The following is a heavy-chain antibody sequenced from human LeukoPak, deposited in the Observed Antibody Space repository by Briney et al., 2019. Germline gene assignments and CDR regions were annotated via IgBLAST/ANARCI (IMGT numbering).Heavy chain of an antibody. CDR2: IYYSGST. J-gene: IGHJ2*01. Sequence: PSETLSLTXTVSGGSISSGDYYWSWIRQPPGKGLEWIGYIYYSGSTYYNPSLKSRVTISVDTSKNHFSLKLSSVAAADTAVYYCARTQGVQWELPNWYFDLWGRGTLVTVSS. CDR3: ARTQGVQWELPNWYFDL. V-gene: IGHV4-30-4*02. D-gene: IGHD1-26*01. CDR1: GGSISSGDYY.